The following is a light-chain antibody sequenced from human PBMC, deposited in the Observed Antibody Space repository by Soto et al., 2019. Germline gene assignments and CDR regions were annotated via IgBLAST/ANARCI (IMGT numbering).Light chain of an antibody. CDR2: DAS. CDR1: QSISTW. J-gene: IGKJ2*01. V-gene: IGKV1-5*01. CDR3: QQYNSYTT. Sequence: DIQMTQSPSTLSASVGDRVTITCRASQSISTWLAWYQQKPGKAPKLLIYDASSLQSGVPSRFSGHGSGTVFTLTISSLQPDDFATYYCQQYNSYTTFGQGTKLEIK.